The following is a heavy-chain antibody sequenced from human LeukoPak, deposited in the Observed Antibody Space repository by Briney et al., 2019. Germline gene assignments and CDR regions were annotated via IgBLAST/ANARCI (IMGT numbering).Heavy chain of an antibody. CDR1: GYSISSGYY. J-gene: IGHJ4*02. CDR3: TTFYHEYSPY. D-gene: IGHD2/OR15-2a*01. V-gene: IGHV3-15*01. CDR2: IKSNADGGTP. Sequence: PSETLSLTCAVSGYSISSGYYWGWIRQPPGKGLEWVGRIKSNADGGTPDYAAPARGRFTISRDDSKNTLYLQMNSLKTEDTAVYYCTTFYHEYSPYWGRGTLVTVSS.